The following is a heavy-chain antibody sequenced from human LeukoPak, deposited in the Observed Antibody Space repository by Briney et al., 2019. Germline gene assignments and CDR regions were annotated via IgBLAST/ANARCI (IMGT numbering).Heavy chain of an antibody. V-gene: IGHV3-7*01. CDR3: ARDSGSYGPNDAFDI. J-gene: IGHJ3*02. CDR2: IKQDGSEK. D-gene: IGHD1-26*01. CDR1: GFTFSSYW. Sequence: GGSLRLSCAASGFTFSSYWMSWVRQAPGKGLEWVANIKQDGSEKYYVDSVKGRFTISRDNAKNSLYLQMDSLRAEDTAVYYCARDSGSYGPNDAFDIWGQGTMVTVSS.